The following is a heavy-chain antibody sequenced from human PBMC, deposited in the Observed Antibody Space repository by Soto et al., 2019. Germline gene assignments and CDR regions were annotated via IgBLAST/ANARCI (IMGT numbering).Heavy chain of an antibody. J-gene: IGHJ4*02. CDR1: GDSIKSNVW. Sequence: LSLTCSVSGDSIKSNVWWSWVRQSPGKALEWIGEVFHKGITNYNPSLWGRVTMSADKANNQFSLMLTSVTAADTGIYYCARDAAVPGEADRFDYWGQGILVTVSS. CDR3: ARDAAVPGEADRFDY. V-gene: IGHV4-4*02. CDR2: VFHKGIT. D-gene: IGHD6-19*01.